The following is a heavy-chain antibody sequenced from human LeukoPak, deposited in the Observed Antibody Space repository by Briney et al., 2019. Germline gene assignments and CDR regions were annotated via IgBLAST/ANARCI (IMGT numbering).Heavy chain of an antibody. D-gene: IGHD6-13*01. Sequence: ASVKVSCKASGYTFTGYYMHWVRQAPGQGLEWMGWINPNSGGTNYAQKFQGRVTMTRDTSISTAYMELSRLRSDDTAVYYCARREAAAGRYFDYWGQGTLVTVSS. V-gene: IGHV1-2*02. J-gene: IGHJ4*02. CDR1: GYTFTGYY. CDR3: ARREAAAGRYFDY. CDR2: INPNSGGT.